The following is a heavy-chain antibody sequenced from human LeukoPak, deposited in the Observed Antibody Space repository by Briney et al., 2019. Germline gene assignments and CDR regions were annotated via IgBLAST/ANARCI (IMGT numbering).Heavy chain of an antibody. CDR1: GFTFSSYW. CDR3: AKDFSTELFYYFDY. V-gene: IGHV3-30*18. J-gene: IGHJ4*02. Sequence: PGGSLRLSCAASGFTFSSYWMSWVRQAPGKGLEWVAVISYDGSNKYYADSVKGRFTISRDNSKNTLYLQMNSLRADDTALYYCAKDFSTELFYYFDYWGQGTLVTVSS. CDR2: ISYDGSNK. D-gene: IGHD1-7*01.